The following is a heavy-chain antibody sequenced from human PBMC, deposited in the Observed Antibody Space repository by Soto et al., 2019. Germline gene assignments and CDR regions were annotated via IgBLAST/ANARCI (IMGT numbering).Heavy chain of an antibody. Sequence: SGPTLVNPTQTLTLTCTFSWFSLSTTGLCVSWIRQPPGKALEWLALIDWADDKYYSTSLKTRLTISKDTSKNQVVLTMTNVEPVDTATYFCSRAVGGFTYGYPDYWGQGTLVTVSS. V-gene: IGHV2-70*01. CDR1: WFSLSTTGLC. J-gene: IGHJ4*02. CDR2: IDWADDK. CDR3: SRAVGGFTYGYPDY. D-gene: IGHD5-18*01.